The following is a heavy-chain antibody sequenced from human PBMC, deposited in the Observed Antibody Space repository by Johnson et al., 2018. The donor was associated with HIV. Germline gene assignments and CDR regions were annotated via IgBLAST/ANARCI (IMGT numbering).Heavy chain of an antibody. CDR2: ISFDGSNK. V-gene: IGHV3-30-3*01. CDR1: GFTFSSYA. J-gene: IGHJ3*02. CDR3: ARDPGYSAFDI. Sequence: QVQLVESGGGVVQPGRSLRLSCAASGFTFSSYAMHWVRQAPGKGLEWVAVISFDGSNKYYADSVKGRFTISRDNSKNTLYLQMNNLRAEDTAIYYCARDPGYSAFDIWGQGTVVTVSS. D-gene: IGHD1-1*01.